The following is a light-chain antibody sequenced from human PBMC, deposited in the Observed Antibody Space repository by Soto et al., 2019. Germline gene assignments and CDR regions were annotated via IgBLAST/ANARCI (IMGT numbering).Light chain of an antibody. CDR1: QGISSY. V-gene: IGKV1-9*01. CDR3: QQLNSYLYT. CDR2: AAS. Sequence: DIQLTQSPSFLSASVGDRVTITCRASQGISSYLAWYQQKPGKAPKLLIYAASTLQSGVPSRFSGSGSGTEFTLTISSLQPEDFVTYCCQQLNSYLYTFGQGTKREIK. J-gene: IGKJ2*01.